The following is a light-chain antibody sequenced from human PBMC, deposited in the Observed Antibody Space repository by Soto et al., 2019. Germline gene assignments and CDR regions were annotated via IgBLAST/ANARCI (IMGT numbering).Light chain of an antibody. J-gene: IGKJ4*01. V-gene: IGKV3-11*01. Sequence: VVLTQSPATLSLSPGERATLSCRTSLSVSVYLDWYQQKPGQAPRLLIYDASNRATGIPARFSGSGSGTDFTLTISSLDPEDSAVYYCHQRSKWPLTFGGGTKVDIK. CDR3: HQRSKWPLT. CDR1: LSVSVY. CDR2: DAS.